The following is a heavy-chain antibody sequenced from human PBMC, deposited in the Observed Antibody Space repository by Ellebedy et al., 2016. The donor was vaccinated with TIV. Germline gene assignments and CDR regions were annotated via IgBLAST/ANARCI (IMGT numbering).Heavy chain of an antibody. J-gene: IGHJ4*02. Sequence: GESLKISCAASGFSFGSFWLSWVRQAPGKGLEWVANIRKDGNAKFSADSVKGRFTISRDNAKNSLYLQMNSLRAEATAVYYCARAGGGFLEWLSQDYFDYWGQGTLVTVSS. V-gene: IGHV3-7*01. CDR2: IRKDGNAK. CDR3: ARAGGGFLEWLSQDYFDY. D-gene: IGHD3-3*01. CDR1: GFSFGSFW.